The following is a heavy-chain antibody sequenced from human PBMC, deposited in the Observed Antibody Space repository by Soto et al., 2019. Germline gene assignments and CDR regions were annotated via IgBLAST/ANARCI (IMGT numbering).Heavy chain of an antibody. CDR1: GGCISRYY. V-gene: IGHV4-59*01. CDR2: IYYSGST. J-gene: IGHJ5*02. CDR3: AIDYLPGVIDAWFYP. Sequence: SETLCLTCTGSGGCISRYYWSWIRQPPGKGLEWIGYIYYSGSTNYNPSLKSRVTISVDTSKNQFSLKLSSVTAAYTAVYYCAIDYLPGVIDAWFYPWAQGTPVPVSS. D-gene: IGHD3-16*02.